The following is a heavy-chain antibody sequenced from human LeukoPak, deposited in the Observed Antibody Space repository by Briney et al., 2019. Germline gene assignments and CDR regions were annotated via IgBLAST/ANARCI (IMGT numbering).Heavy chain of an antibody. D-gene: IGHD5-12*01. J-gene: IGHJ4*02. CDR3: ASSGESGYDPVGY. V-gene: IGHV4-4*07. CDR2: IYTSGST. Sequence: PSETLSLTCTVSGGSISSYYWSWIRQPAGKGLEWIGRIYTSGSTNYNPSIKSRVTMSVDTSKNQFFLKLSSVTAADTAVYYCASSGESGYDPVGYWGQGTLVTVSS. CDR1: GGSISSYY.